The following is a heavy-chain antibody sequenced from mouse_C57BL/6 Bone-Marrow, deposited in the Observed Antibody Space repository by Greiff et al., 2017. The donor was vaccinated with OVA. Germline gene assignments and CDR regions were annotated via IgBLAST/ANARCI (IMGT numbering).Heavy chain of an antibody. J-gene: IGHJ4*01. CDR2: IYPRDGST. CDR3: ARWGGYLLYYYAMDY. CDR1: GYTFTDHT. V-gene: IGHV1-78*01. D-gene: IGHD2-2*01. Sequence: VQLQQSDAELVKPGASVKISCKVSGYTFTDHTIHWMKQRPEQGLEWIGYIYPRDGSTKYNEKFKGKATLTADKSSSTAYMQLNSLTSEDSAVYFCARWGGYLLYYYAMDYWGQGTSVTVSS.